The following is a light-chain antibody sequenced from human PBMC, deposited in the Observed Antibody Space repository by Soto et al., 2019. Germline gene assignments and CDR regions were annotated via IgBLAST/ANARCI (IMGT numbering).Light chain of an antibody. J-gene: IGKJ2*01. CDR2: GAS. V-gene: IGKV3-20*01. CDR1: QIVSSSY. CDR3: QQYGTSPPLYT. Sequence: EVVLTQSPGTLSLSPGERATLSCRASQIVSSSYLAWYQQKPGQAPRLLIYGASNRATGIPGRFSGSGSGTDFTRTITALEPEDFAVYYCQQYGTSPPLYTFGQGTKLEIK.